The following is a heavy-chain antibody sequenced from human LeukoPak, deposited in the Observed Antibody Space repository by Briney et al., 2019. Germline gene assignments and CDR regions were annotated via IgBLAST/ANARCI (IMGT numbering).Heavy chain of an antibody. CDR1: GITFSSFG. Sequence: PGGSLRLSCAASGITFSSFGMHWVRQALGKGLEWVAGISNDGSNNYYAESVNGRFTISRDNSKNTLYLVVNTLRGEDTAVYYCAKEMGSRSSLFYFDYWGQGTLLTVSS. CDR2: ISNDGSNN. J-gene: IGHJ4*01. CDR3: AKEMGSRSSLFYFDY. V-gene: IGHV3-30*18. D-gene: IGHD3-10*01.